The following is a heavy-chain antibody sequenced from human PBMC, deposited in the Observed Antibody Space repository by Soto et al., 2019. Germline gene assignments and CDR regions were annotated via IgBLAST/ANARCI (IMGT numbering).Heavy chain of an antibody. V-gene: IGHV3-73*02. J-gene: IGHJ4*02. D-gene: IGHD3-22*01. Sequence: EVQLVESGGGLVQPGGSLKLSCAASGFTFSGSPIHWVRQASGKGLEWGGRIRSKTDDYATAYAASVKGRFTISRDASKNPAYLQLSSLKTEDTAVYYCKSNAPADMIRNWGQGPLVTVSS. CDR2: IRSKTDDYAT. CDR1: GFTFSGSP. CDR3: KSNAPADMIRN.